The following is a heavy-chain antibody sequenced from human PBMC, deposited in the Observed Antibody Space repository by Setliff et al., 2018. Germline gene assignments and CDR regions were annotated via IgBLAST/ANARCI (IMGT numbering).Heavy chain of an antibody. CDR1: GFTFSNHW. V-gene: IGHV3-7*01. Sequence: PGGSLRLSCAASGFTFSNHWMTWVRQAPGKGLEWVANIKQDGSEKYYVDSVKGRFTISRDNAKNSLYLQMNSLRADDTAVYYCARDRGGGLYDYWGLGTLVT. D-gene: IGHD3-16*01. J-gene: IGHJ4*02. CDR2: IKQDGSEK. CDR3: ARDRGGGLYDY.